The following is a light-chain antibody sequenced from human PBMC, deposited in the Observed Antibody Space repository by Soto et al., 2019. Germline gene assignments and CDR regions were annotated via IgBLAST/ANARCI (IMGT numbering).Light chain of an antibody. CDR1: SSDVGNSDY. J-gene: IGLJ2*01. Sequence: QSALTQPASVSGSPGQSITISCTGTSSDVGNSDYVSWYQHHPGKAPKLMISGVTNRPSGVSNRFSGSKSGNTASLTISGLQAEDGADYYCSSSATGTTSQVVFGGGTKLTVL. CDR3: SSSATGTTSQVV. CDR2: GVT. V-gene: IGLV2-14*03.